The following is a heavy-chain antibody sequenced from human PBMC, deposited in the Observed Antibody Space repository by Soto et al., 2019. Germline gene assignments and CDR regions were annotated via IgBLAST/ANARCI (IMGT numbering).Heavy chain of an antibody. CDR3: VSRIYRWVFDY. D-gene: IGHD1-26*01. CDR2: MYGGGDI. V-gene: IGHV3-53*01. Sequence: HPGGSLRLSCLASGLTVNTNYMYWVRQGPGKGLEWVAAMYGGGDIHYGDSVKGRFTISRDASENTVDLQMDNLRAEDTAVYFCVSRIYRWVFDYWGHGTPVTVSS. CDR1: GLTVNTNY. J-gene: IGHJ4*01.